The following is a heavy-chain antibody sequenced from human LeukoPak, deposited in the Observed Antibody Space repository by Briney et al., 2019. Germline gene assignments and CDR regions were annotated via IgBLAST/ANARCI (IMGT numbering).Heavy chain of an antibody. CDR3: ARESETYCGGGNCKNFDY. CDR2: KFHSGST. V-gene: IGHV4-38-2*02. CDR1: GFSLSTSGV. D-gene: IGHD2-21*01. Sequence: SGPTLVKPTQTLTLTCTFSGFSLSTSGVGVGWIRQPPGKALEWLGSKFHSGSTYYNPSLKSRVTISVDRSKNQFSLNLTSVTAADTAVYYCARESETYCGGGNCKNFDYWGQGTLVAVSS. J-gene: IGHJ4*02.